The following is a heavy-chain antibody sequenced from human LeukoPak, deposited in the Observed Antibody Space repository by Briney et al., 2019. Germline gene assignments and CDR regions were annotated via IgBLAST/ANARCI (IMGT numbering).Heavy chain of an antibody. D-gene: IGHD3-10*01. CDR3: ARVTMVRGVSLYYYYYMDV. V-gene: IGHV4-61*02. J-gene: IGHJ6*03. CDR2: IYTSGST. Sequence: SQTLSLTCTVSGGSISSGSYYWSWIRQPAGKGLEWIGRIYTSGSTNYNPSLKSRVTISVDTSKNQFSLKLSSVTAADTAVYYCARVTMVRGVSLYYYYYMDVWGKGTTVTVSS. CDR1: GGSISSGSYY.